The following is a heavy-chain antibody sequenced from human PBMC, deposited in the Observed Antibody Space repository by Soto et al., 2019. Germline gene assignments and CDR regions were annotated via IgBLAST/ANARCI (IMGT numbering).Heavy chain of an antibody. CDR2: MNPNSGNT. V-gene: IGHV1-8*01. CDR3: ARDSPRGYSGYDPGGRAFDI. J-gene: IGHJ3*02. D-gene: IGHD5-12*01. CDR1: GYTFTSYD. Sequence: GASVKVSCKASGYTFTSYDINWVRQATGQGLEWMGWMNPNSGNTGYAQKFQGRVTMTTDTSTSTAYMELRSLRSDDTAVYYCARDSPRGYSGYDPGGRAFDIWGQGTMVTVSS.